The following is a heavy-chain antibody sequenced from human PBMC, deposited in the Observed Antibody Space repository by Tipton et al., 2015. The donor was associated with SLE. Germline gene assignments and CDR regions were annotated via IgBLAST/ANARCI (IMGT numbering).Heavy chain of an antibody. V-gene: IGHV4-4*07. D-gene: IGHD6-13*01. J-gene: IGHJ4*02. CDR2: IYNGGST. CDR3: ASHSSNWNYFDY. CDR1: GGSISNYY. Sequence: LRLSCTVSGGSISNYYRSWIRQPAGKGLEWIGRIYNGGSTNYNPSLMSRVTMSVDTSKNQFSLKVNSVTAADTAVYYCASHSSNWNYFDYWGQGTLVTVSS.